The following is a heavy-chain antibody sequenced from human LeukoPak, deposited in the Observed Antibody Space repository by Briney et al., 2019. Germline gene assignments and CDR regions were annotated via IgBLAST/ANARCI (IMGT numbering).Heavy chain of an antibody. CDR2: INAGNGST. J-gene: IGHJ5*02. CDR3: ARRYGDYPNWFDP. CDR1: GYTFTSYA. V-gene: IGHV1-3*01. Sequence: ASVKVSCKASGYTFTSYAMHWVRQAPGQRLEWMGWINAGNGSTKYSQKFQGRVTITRDTSASTAYMELSSLRSEDTAVYYCARRYGDYPNWFDPWGQGTLVTVSS. D-gene: IGHD4-17*01.